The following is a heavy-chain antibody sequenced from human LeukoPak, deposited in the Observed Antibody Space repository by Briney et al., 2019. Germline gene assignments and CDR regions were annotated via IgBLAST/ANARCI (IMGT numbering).Heavy chain of an antibody. Sequence: GGSLRLSCAASGFTFSSHDMHWVRQTTGKGLEWVSLIGTAGDTPYLGSVKGRFTISRDNAKNSFYLQMNSLRDGDTAVYYCAREFGDYGRWYFDLWGRGTLVTVSS. V-gene: IGHV3-13*04. CDR3: AREFGDYGRWYFDL. D-gene: IGHD4-17*01. CDR2: IGTAGDT. CDR1: GFTFSSHD. J-gene: IGHJ2*01.